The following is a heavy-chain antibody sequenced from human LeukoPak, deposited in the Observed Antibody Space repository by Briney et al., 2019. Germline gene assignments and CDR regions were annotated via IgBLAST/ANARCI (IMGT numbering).Heavy chain of an antibody. J-gene: IGHJ5*02. V-gene: IGHV1-69*01. CDR3: ARERYCSGGSCYSAGWFDP. D-gene: IGHD2-15*01. CDR2: IIPIFGKA. Sequence: ASVKVSCKASGGTFSSYAISWVRQAPGQGLEWMGGIIPIFGKANYAQKFQGRVTLTPDESTSTAYMELSSLRSEHTAVYYCARERYCSGGSCYSAGWFDPWGQGTLVTVSS. CDR1: GGTFSSYA.